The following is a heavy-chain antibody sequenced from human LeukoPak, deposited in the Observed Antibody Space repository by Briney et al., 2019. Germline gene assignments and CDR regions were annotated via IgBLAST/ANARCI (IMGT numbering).Heavy chain of an antibody. CDR1: GGTFRTFA. D-gene: IGHD2-15*01. Sequence: SVKVSCKASGGTFRTFAINWVRQAPGQGFEWMGGIIPIHGTPNYAQTLQGRLTVSADESTSTVYMELGSLRSEDTAVYYCAKAVGYCSGAGCDGPGDYDAYYYYYMDVWGKGTTVTVSS. V-gene: IGHV1-69*01. CDR2: IIPIHGTP. CDR3: AKAVGYCSGAGCDGPGDYDAYYYYYMDV. J-gene: IGHJ6*03.